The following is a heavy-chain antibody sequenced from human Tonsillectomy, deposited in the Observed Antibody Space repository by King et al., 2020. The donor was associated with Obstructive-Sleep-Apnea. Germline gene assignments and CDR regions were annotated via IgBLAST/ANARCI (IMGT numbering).Heavy chain of an antibody. CDR1: GFTFDDYA. CDR3: AKDQDEAADRRKTNYYYYGMDV. CDR2: ITWNSGSI. D-gene: IGHD6-25*01. J-gene: IGHJ6*02. Sequence: VQLVESGGGLVQPGRSLRLSCAASGFTFDDYAMHWVRQAPGKGLEWVSGITWNSGSIDYADSVKGRFTISRDNAKNSLYLQMNSLRAEDTALYYCAKDQDEAADRRKTNYYYYGMDVWGQGTTVTVSS. V-gene: IGHV3-9*01.